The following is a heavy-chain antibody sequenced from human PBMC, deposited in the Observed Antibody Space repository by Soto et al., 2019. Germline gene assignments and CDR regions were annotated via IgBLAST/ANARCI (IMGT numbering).Heavy chain of an antibody. CDR2: IIPIFGTA. D-gene: IGHD3-10*01. CDR1: GGTFSSYA. Sequence: QVQLVQSGAEVKKPGSSVKVSCKASGGTFSSYAISWVRQAPGQVLEGMGGIIPIFGTANYAQKFQGRVTITADESTSTDYMELSSLRSEDTAVYYCARGSGVWFGDGTYYFDYWGQGTLVTVSS. V-gene: IGHV1-69*01. J-gene: IGHJ4*02. CDR3: ARGSGVWFGDGTYYFDY.